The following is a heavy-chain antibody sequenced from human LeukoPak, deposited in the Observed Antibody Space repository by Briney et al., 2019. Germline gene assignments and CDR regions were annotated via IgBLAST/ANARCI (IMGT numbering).Heavy chain of an antibody. Sequence: GGSLRLSCVASGFTFSSYGMHWVRQAPGKGLEWVAFIRYDGSNKYYADSVKGRFTIPRDNSKNTLYLQMNSLRAEDTAVYYCAKGGYSSGWYGYWGQGTLVTVSS. CDR3: AKGGYSSGWYGY. CDR2: IRYDGSNK. D-gene: IGHD6-19*01. V-gene: IGHV3-30*02. CDR1: GFTFSSYG. J-gene: IGHJ4*02.